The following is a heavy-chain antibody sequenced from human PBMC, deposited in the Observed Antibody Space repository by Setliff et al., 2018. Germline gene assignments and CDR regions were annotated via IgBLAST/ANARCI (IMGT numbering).Heavy chain of an antibody. D-gene: IGHD1-26*01. J-gene: IGHJ6*03. CDR3: ARAPPNRYSGSYEYFYMDV. CDR1: GGSISSYS. V-gene: IGHV4-59*08. CDR2: IHYSGST. Sequence: SETLSLTCTVSGGSISSYSWSWIRQPPRKGLEWIGSIHYSGSTYYNPSLKSRVTISLDTSKNHFSLKVSSVTAADTAVYYCARAPPNRYSGSYEYFYMDVWGKGTTVTVSS.